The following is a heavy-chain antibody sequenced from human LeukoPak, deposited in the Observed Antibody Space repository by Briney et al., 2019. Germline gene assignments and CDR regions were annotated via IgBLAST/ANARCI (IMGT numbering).Heavy chain of an antibody. V-gene: IGHV4-34*01. CDR2: INHSGST. D-gene: IGHD3-10*01. Sequence: SETLSLTCAVYGGSFSGYYWSWIRQPPGKGLEWSGEINHSGSTNYNPSLKSRVTVSVDTSKNQFSLKLSSVTAADTAVYYCASYGSGSYQETYFDYWGQGTLVTVSS. J-gene: IGHJ4*02. CDR3: ASYGSGSYQETYFDY. CDR1: GGSFSGYY.